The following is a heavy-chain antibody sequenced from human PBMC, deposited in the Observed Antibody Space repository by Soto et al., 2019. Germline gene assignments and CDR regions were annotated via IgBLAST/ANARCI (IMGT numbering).Heavy chain of an antibody. Sequence: SETLSLTCTVSGGSISSYYWSWIRQPPGKGLEWIGYIYYSGSTNYNPSLKSRVTISVDTSKNQFSLKLSSVTAADTAVYYCARWDATRYFDYWGQGTLVRVSS. CDR2: IYYSGST. CDR1: GGSISSYY. D-gene: IGHD1-26*01. V-gene: IGHV4-59*01. CDR3: ARWDATRYFDY. J-gene: IGHJ4*02.